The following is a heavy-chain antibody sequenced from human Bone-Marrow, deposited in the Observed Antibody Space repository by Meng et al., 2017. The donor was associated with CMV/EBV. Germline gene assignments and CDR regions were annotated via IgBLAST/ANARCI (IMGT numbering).Heavy chain of an antibody. CDR3: ASTAGCDY. D-gene: IGHD6-19*01. CDR1: GFTFSSYS. Sequence: GESLKISCAASGFTFSSYSMNWVRQAPGKGLEWVANIKHDGSDKYYVDSVKGRFTISRDNAKNSLYLQMNSLRVEDTATYYCASTAGCDYWGQGTLVTVSS. CDR2: IKHDGSDK. V-gene: IGHV3-7*01. J-gene: IGHJ4*02.